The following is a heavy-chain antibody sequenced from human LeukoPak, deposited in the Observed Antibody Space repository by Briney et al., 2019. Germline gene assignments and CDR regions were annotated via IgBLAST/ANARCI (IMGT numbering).Heavy chain of an antibody. J-gene: IGHJ4*02. D-gene: IGHD2-2*01. CDR2: IHPSGGNT. Sequence: EASVKVSCKASGYTFTSNYMHWVRQAPGQGLEWMGIIHPSGGNTNYAQKFQGRVAMTRDTSTSTVYMELSSLGSEDTAIYYCARDCSSTRCQGPVFDNWGQGTLVTVSS. V-gene: IGHV1-46*01. CDR3: ARDCSSTRCQGPVFDN. CDR1: GYTFTSNY.